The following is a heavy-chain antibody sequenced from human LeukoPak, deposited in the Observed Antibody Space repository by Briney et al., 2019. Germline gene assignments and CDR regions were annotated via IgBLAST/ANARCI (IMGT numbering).Heavy chain of an antibody. CDR1: GGSISTYY. CDR2: IYYSGGT. Sequence: SETLSLTCTVSGGSISTYYWSWIRQPPGKGLEWIGYIYYSGGTNYNPSLKSRVTISVDMSKSQFSLKASSVTAADTAVYYCTRGRSYMSYWGQGTLVTVSS. CDR3: TRGRSYMSY. J-gene: IGHJ4*02. V-gene: IGHV4-59*01. D-gene: IGHD5/OR15-5a*01.